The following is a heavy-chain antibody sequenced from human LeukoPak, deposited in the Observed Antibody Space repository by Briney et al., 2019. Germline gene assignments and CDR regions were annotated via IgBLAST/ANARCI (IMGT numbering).Heavy chain of an antibody. Sequence: SETLSLTCTVSGCSISSSSYYWGWIRQPPGKERVWRGSIYYSGSTYYNPSLKSRVTISVDTSKNQFSLKLSSVTAADTAVYYCARSLDYYDSSGLMDYWGQGTLVTVSS. V-gene: IGHV4-39*01. CDR1: GCSISSSSYY. D-gene: IGHD3-22*01. J-gene: IGHJ4*02. CDR2: IYYSGST. CDR3: ARSLDYYDSSGLMDY.